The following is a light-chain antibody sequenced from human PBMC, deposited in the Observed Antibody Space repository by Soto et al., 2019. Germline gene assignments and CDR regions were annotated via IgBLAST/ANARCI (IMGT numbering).Light chain of an antibody. J-gene: IGKJ3*01. Sequence: DIQMTQSPSSLSASVGDRVTIICRASQGISNSLAWYQQKPGKVPKLLIYAASTLQSGVPSRFSGSGSGTHFTLTISSLQPDDVATYYCQKYNSAPLTFGPGTKVDIK. CDR3: QKYNSAPLT. CDR1: QGISNS. V-gene: IGKV1-27*01. CDR2: AAS.